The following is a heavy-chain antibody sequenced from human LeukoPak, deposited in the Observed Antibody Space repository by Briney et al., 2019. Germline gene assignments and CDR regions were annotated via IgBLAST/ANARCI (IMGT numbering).Heavy chain of an antibody. CDR1: GGSISSSSYY. Sequence: PSETLPLTCTVSGGSISSSSYYWGWIRQPPGRGLEWIGSIYYSGSIYYNPSLKSRVTISVDTSKNQFSLKLSSVTAADTAVYYCARDRVGSGNWFDPWGQGTLVTVSS. V-gene: IGHV4-39*07. D-gene: IGHD3-10*01. CDR2: IYYSGSI. CDR3: ARDRVGSGNWFDP. J-gene: IGHJ5*02.